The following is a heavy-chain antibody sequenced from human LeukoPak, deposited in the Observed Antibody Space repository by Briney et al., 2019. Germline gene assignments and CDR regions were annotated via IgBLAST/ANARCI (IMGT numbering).Heavy chain of an antibody. Sequence: SETLSLTCTVSGGSISSSSYYWGWIRQPPGKGLEWIGSIYYSGSTYYNLSLKSRVTISVDTSKNQFSLKLSSVTAADTAVYYCAREASLRFLEEGWFDPWGQGTLVTVSS. V-gene: IGHV4-39*07. D-gene: IGHD3-3*01. CDR3: AREASLRFLEEGWFDP. CDR1: GGSISSSSYY. J-gene: IGHJ5*02. CDR2: IYYSGST.